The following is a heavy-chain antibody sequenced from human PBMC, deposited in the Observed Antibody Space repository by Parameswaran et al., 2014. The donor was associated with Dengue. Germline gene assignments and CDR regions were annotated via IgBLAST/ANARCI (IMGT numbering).Heavy chain of an antibody. J-gene: IGHJ4*02. Sequence: SNARLGATGPGQRLECMGWINAGNGNTEYSQKFRGRVTITRDTSASTVYMELSSLRSEDTAVYYCARGPRSLQSITMIRGGTPEVRYWGQGTLVTVSS. CDR3: ARGPRSLQSITMIRGGTPEVRY. CDR1: SNA. V-gene: IGHV1-3*01. CDR2: INAGNGNT. D-gene: IGHD3-10*01.